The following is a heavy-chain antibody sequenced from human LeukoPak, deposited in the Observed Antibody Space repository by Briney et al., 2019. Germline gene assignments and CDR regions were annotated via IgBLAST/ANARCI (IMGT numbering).Heavy chain of an antibody. CDR2: IYTSEST. D-gene: IGHD3-16*01. CDR3: ARRSITTTYGWFDP. J-gene: IGHJ5*02. CDR1: GGSISSGNYY. V-gene: IGHV4-61*09. Sequence: SQTLSLTCTVSGGSISSGNYYWSWIRQPAGKGLEWIGHIYTSESTYYNPSLKSRVTILVDTSKNQFSLKLSSVTAADTAVYYCARRSITTTYGWFDPWGQGTLVTVSS.